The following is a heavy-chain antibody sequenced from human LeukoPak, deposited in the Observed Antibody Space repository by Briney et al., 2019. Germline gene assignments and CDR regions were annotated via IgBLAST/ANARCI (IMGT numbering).Heavy chain of an antibody. J-gene: IGHJ6*03. CDR1: GGSISSHY. CDR3: ARGLQNYYYLDV. D-gene: IGHD3-16*01. Sequence: PSETLSLTCTVSGGSISSHYWSWVRQPPGKGLEWIGNNYDSESTHYKSSLKSRVTISVDTYKNQFSLWLSLVTAADTAVYYCARGLQNYYYLDVWGKGTTVTVSS. V-gene: IGHV4-59*11. CDR2: NYDSEST.